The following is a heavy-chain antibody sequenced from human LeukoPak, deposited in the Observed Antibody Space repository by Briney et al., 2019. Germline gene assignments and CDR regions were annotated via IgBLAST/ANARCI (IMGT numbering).Heavy chain of an antibody. CDR3: ARGRRYCSSTSCYGVFFDY. J-gene: IGHJ4*02. V-gene: IGHV4-34*01. CDR2: INHSGST. D-gene: IGHD2-2*01. CDR1: GGSFSGYY. Sequence: SETLSLTRAVYGGSFSGYYWSWIRQPPGKGLEWIGEINHSGSTNYNPSLKSRVTISVDTSKNQFSLKLSSVTAADTAVYYCARGRRYCSSTSCYGVFFDYWGQGTLVTVSS.